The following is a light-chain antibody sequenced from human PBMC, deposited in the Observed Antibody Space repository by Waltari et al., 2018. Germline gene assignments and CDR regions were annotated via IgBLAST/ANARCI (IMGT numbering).Light chain of an antibody. CDR3: MQGTHWPYT. J-gene: IGKJ2*01. CDR2: RVS. V-gene: IGKV2-30*02. Sequence: DVVMTQSPLSLPVTLGQPASISCKSSQSLVHSDGNTHLNWFQQRPGQSPRRLIYRVSNRDSGVPDRFSGSVSDTDFTLKISRVEAGDVGVYYCMQGTHWPYTFGQGTKLDIK. CDR1: QSLVHSDGNTH.